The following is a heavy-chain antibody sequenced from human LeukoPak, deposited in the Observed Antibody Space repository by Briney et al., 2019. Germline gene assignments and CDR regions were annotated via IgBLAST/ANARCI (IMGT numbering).Heavy chain of an antibody. CDR2: IYYSGST. V-gene: IGHV4-59*01. CDR3: ARDRSPKTGTGQPYYFDC. CDR1: GGSISSYY. Sequence: PSETLSLTCTVSGGSISSYYWSWIRQPPGKGLEWIGYIYYSGSTNYNPSLKSRVTISVDTSKNQFSLKLSSVTAADTAVYYCARDRSPKTGTGQPYYFDCWGQGTLVTVSS. J-gene: IGHJ4*02. D-gene: IGHD1-1*01.